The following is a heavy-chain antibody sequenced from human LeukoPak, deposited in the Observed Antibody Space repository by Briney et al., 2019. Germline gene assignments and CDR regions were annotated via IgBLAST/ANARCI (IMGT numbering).Heavy chain of an antibody. CDR3: ARRGYRSRDY. V-gene: IGHV4-34*01. CDR2: INHSGST. J-gene: IGHJ4*02. D-gene: IGHD3-22*01. Sequence: KASETLSLTCAVYGVSFSGYYWGWIRQPPGKGLEWIGEINHSGSTNYNPSLKSRVTISVDTSKNQFPLKLSSVTAADTAVYYCARRGYRSRDYWGQGTLVTVSS. CDR1: GVSFSGYY.